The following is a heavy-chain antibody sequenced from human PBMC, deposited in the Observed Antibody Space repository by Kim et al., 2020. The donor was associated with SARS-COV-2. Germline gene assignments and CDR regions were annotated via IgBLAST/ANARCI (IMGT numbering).Heavy chain of an antibody. Sequence: VDSVKGRFTSARDNAENSLYLQMDSLRAEDTAVYYCALTYDRSVHRPFDYWGQGTLVTVSS. CDR3: ALTYDRSVHRPFDY. D-gene: IGHD3-22*01. V-gene: IGHV3-7*01. J-gene: IGHJ4*02.